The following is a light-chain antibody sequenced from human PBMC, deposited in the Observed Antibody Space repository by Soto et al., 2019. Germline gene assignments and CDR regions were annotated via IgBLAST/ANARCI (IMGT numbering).Light chain of an antibody. J-gene: IGKJ4*01. V-gene: IGKV3-15*01. CDR1: QSVTNK. Sequence: EMLITQSPATLTVSPGERVSLSCWASQSVTNKLAWYQQRPGQPPRLLLYDASTRATGVPARFSGSGSGTEFTLTISSLQAEDVAVYYCQQYYSNPELTFGGGTKVDI. CDR3: QQYYSNPELT. CDR2: DAS.